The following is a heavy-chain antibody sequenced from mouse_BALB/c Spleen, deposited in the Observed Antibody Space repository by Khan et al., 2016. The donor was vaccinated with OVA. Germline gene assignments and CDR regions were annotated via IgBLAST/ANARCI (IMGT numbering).Heavy chain of an antibody. CDR2: IRNKANGYTT. V-gene: IGHV7-3*02. CDR1: GFTFTDYY. CDR3: ARPYYGSSSLDY. D-gene: IGHD1-1*01. J-gene: IGHJ2*01. Sequence: VQLKESGGGLVQPGGSLRLSCATSGFTFTDYYMTWVRQPPGKALEWLGFIRNKANGYTTEYSASVEGRFTISRDNSQSILYLQMNTLRAEDSATYYCARPYYGSSSLDYWGQGTTLTVSS.